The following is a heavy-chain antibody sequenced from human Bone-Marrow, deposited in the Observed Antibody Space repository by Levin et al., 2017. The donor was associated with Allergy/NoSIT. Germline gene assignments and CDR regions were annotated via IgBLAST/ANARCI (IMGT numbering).Heavy chain of an antibody. CDR2: ISGSGAGT. D-gene: IGHD6-19*01. Sequence: GESLKISCAASGFPFSSYAMSWVRQAPGKGLEWVATISGSGAGTDYAESVKGRFTISRDKSKNTLSLQMNSLRAEDTAVYYCAKEPGYSIGWGIDHWGQGTLVTVSS. J-gene: IGHJ4*02. CDR3: AKEPGYSIGWGIDH. V-gene: IGHV3-23*01. CDR1: GFPFSSYA.